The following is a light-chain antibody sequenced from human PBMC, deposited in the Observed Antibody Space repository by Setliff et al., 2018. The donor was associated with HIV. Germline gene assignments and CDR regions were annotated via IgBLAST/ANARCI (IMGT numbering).Light chain of an antibody. V-gene: IGLV2-14*03. CDR3: SSYTSSSTLV. CDR1: SSDIGGYNY. J-gene: IGLJ1*01. CDR2: NVN. Sequence: QSALTQPASVSGSPGQTITISCTGTSSDIGGYNYVSWYQQHPGEAPRLIIYNVNNRPSGVSSRFSGSKSGNTASLSISELRAEDEADYYCSSYTSSSTLVFGTGTKVTVL.